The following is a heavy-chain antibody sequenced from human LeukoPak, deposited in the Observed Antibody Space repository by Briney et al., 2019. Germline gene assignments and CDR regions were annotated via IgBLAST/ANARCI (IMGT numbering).Heavy chain of an antibody. CDR3: GTGLLGTAGDLSAAPDY. V-gene: IGHV3-21*01. Sequence: GGSLRLSCAASGFTFSSYSMNWVRQAPGKGLEWVSSISSSSYIYYADSVEGRFTISRDNAKNSLYLQMNSLRAEDTAVYYCGTGLLGTAGDLSAAPDYWGHRTLVTVS. D-gene: IGHD1-1*01. J-gene: IGHJ4*01. CDR1: GFTFSSYS. CDR2: ISSSSYI.